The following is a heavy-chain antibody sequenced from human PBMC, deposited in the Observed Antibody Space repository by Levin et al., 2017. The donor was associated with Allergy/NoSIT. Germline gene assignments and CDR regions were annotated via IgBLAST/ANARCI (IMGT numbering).Heavy chain of an antibody. D-gene: IGHD2/OR15-2a*01. V-gene: IGHV3-23*01. J-gene: IGHJ3*02. CDR3: AKYRCNSAICRGSVDI. CDR2: ISDVGDRT. CDR1: GFTFSSYA. Sequence: QSGGSLRLSCAASGFTFSSYAMSWVRQAPGKGLEWVSAISDVGDRTYYADSLKGRFTTSRDNAQNTLYVQMNSLRAEDTAVDSCAKYRCNSAICRGSVDIWGRGTMVTVSS.